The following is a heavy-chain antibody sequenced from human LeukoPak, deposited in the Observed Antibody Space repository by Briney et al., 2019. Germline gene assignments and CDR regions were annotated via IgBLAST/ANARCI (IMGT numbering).Heavy chain of an antibody. V-gene: IGHV3-23*01. CDR3: ARAEDILTGYYRLDP. D-gene: IGHD3-9*01. CDR1: GFTFSNYG. J-gene: IGHJ5*02. Sequence: GGSLRLSCAASGFTFSNYGMSWVRQAPGKGLEWVSAISGSGGSTYYADSVKGRFTISRDNSKNTLYLQMNSLRAEDTAVYYCARAEDILTGYYRLDPWGQGTLVTVSS. CDR2: ISGSGGST.